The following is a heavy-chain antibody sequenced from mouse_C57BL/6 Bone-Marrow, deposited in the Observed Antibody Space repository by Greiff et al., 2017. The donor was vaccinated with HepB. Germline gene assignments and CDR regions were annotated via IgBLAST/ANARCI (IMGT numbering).Heavy chain of an antibody. V-gene: IGHV5-6*02. CDR2: ISSGGSYT. Sequence: EVKVVESGGDLVKPGGSLKLSCAASGFTFSSYGMSWVRQTPDKRLEWVATISSGGSYTYYPDSVKGRFTISRDNAKNTLYLQRSSLKSEDPAMYYCARRGLGLRRGDWGQGTLVTVSA. CDR3: ARRGLGLRRGD. D-gene: IGHD2-2*01. CDR1: GFTFSSYG. J-gene: IGHJ3*01.